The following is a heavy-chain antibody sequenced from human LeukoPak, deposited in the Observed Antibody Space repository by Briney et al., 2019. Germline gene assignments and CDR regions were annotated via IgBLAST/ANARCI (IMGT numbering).Heavy chain of an antibody. Sequence: GGSLRLSCAASGFTFSDYYMSWVRQAPGKGLEWVANINQDGGKKNYVDSVKGRFTIFRDNTESSVYLQMNSLRAEDTAVYYARDTYGDGDHWGQGILVTVSS. CDR2: INQDGGKK. V-gene: IGHV3-7*01. J-gene: IGHJ4*02. CDR3: ARDTYGDGDH. CDR1: GFTFSDYY. D-gene: IGHD4-17*01.